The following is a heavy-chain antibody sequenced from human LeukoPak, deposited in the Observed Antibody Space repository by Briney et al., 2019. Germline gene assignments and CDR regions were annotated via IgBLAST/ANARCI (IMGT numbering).Heavy chain of an antibody. Sequence: PSETLSLTCAVYGGSFNDYFWTWIRQPPGEGLEWIGETNHSGSTNYNPSLKSRVTISVDTSKNHFSLKLSSVTAADTAVYYCARRSRVAAAGILCFDPWGQGTLVTVSS. CDR2: TNHSGST. J-gene: IGHJ5*02. V-gene: IGHV4-34*01. CDR1: GGSFNDYF. CDR3: ARRSRVAAAGILCFDP. D-gene: IGHD6-13*01.